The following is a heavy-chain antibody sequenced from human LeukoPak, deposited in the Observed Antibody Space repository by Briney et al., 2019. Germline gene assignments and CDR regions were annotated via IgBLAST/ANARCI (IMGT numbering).Heavy chain of an antibody. V-gene: IGHV3-21*01. Sequence: TGGSLRLSCAASGFTFSSYSMNRVRQAPGKGLEWVSSISSSSSYIYYADSVKGRFTISRDNAKNSLYLQMNSLRAEDTAVYYCARETGGYYYMDVWGKGTTVTVSS. CDR2: ISSSSSYI. CDR3: ARETGGYYYMDV. CDR1: GFTFSSYS. J-gene: IGHJ6*03. D-gene: IGHD1-1*01.